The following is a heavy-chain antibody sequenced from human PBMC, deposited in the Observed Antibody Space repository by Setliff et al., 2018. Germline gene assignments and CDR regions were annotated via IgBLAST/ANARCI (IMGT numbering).Heavy chain of an antibody. CDR3: ARPLGTYPATFDY. Sequence: QPGGSLRLSCAASGLIFGNYAMNWVRQAPGKGLEWVSGISGSGRNTYYADSVKGRFTISRDNSKNTVYLQMNSLRAEDTAVYYCARPLGTYPATFDYWGQGTLVTVSS. J-gene: IGHJ4*02. CDR1: GLIFGNYA. CDR2: ISGSGRNT. V-gene: IGHV3-23*01. D-gene: IGHD1-26*01.